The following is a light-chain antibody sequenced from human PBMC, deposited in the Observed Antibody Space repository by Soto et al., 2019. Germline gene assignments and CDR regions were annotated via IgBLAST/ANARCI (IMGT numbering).Light chain of an antibody. CDR1: QSISSY. CDR2: AAS. V-gene: IGKV1-39*01. J-gene: IGKJ4*01. CDR3: QQLERYPST. Sequence: DIQMTQSPSSLSSSVGDRVTITCRASQSISSYLNWYQQKPGKAPKLLIYAASTLQSGVLSRFSGSGSGTDFTLTISSLQPEDFATYYCQQLERYPSTFGGGTKVDIK.